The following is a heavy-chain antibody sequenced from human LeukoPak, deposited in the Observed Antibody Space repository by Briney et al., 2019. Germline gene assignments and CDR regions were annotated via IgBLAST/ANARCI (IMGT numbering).Heavy chain of an antibody. Sequence: GGSLRLSCAASGFIFSRYWMTWVRQAPGKGLEWVANIDEDGVEKLYVDSVKGRFTISRDNARKLVYLQMNSLRAEDTALYYCARDQGAPGDHWGQGTLVTVSS. V-gene: IGHV3-7*03. CDR3: ARDQGAPGDH. CDR1: GFIFSRYW. CDR2: IDEDGVEK. D-gene: IGHD4/OR15-4a*01. J-gene: IGHJ4*02.